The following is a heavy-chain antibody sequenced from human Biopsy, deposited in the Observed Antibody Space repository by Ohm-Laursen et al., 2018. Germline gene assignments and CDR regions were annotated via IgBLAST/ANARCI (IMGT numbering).Heavy chain of an antibody. CDR2: IWSDGNNK. CDR1: GFTFSRHG. V-gene: IGHV3-33*01. J-gene: IGHJ4*02. CDR3: ARDAEEFNSSGPRFDY. D-gene: IGHD3-22*01. Sequence: SLRLSCTASGFTFSRHGMHWVRQAPGKGLEWVAVIWSDGNNKYYADSVKGRFTISRDTSRNTLYMQMNSLRVEDTALYYCARDAEEFNSSGPRFDYWGQGTLVTVSS.